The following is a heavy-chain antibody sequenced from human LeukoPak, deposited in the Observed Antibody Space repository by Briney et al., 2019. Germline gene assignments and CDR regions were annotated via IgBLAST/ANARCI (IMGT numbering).Heavy chain of an antibody. CDR2: IYYGGST. Sequence: PSETLSLTCTVSGGSISSYYWSWIRQPPGKGLEWIGYIYYGGSTNYNPSLKSRVTISVDTSKNQFSLKLGSVTAADTAVYYCAGVVVAAYHREYYFDYWGQGTLVTVSS. V-gene: IGHV4-59*01. J-gene: IGHJ4*02. CDR3: AGVVVAAYHREYYFDY. CDR1: GGSISSYY. D-gene: IGHD2-15*01.